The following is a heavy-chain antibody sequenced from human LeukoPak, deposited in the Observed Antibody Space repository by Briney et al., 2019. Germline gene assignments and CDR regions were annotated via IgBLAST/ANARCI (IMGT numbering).Heavy chain of an antibody. V-gene: IGHV3-23*01. J-gene: IGHJ4*02. CDR3: ARIYYFGDNNWRYFDN. D-gene: IGHD3-10*01. CDR1: GFIFSSYA. Sequence: PGGSLRLSCAASGFIFSSYAMGWVRQAPGKGLEWVSTISGSGGSTYYADSVKGRFTISRDNAKNSLYLQMNSLRAEDTAIYYCARIYYFGDNNWRYFDNWGQGTLVTVSS. CDR2: ISGSGGST.